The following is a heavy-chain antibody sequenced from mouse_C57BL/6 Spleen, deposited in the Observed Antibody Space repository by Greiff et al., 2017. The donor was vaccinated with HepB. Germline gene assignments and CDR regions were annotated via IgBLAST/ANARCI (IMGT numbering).Heavy chain of an antibody. J-gene: IGHJ1*03. CDR3: ARGLYSKGDWYFDV. CDR2: INPSNGGT. V-gene: IGHV1-53*01. CDR1: GYTFTSYW. D-gene: IGHD2-5*01. Sequence: QVQLQQPGTELVKPGASVKLSCKASGYTFTSYWMHWVKQRPGQGLEWIGNINPSNGGTNYNEKFKSKATLTVDKSSSTAYMQLSSLTSEDSAVYYCARGLYSKGDWYFDVWGTGTTVTVSS.